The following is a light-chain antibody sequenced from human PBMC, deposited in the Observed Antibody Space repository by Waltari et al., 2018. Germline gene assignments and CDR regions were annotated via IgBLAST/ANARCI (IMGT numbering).Light chain of an antibody. CDR1: NVGRKS. Sequence: SYVLTQPPSVSLAPGQTATITCGGDNVGRKSVHWYQQKPGQAPVLVVFDDSDRPSGIPERFTGSNYGNTATLTISRVEAGDEADYYCHLWDSSSDHVIFGGGTKLTVL. CDR2: DDS. J-gene: IGLJ2*01. CDR3: HLWDSSSDHVI. V-gene: IGLV3-21*02.